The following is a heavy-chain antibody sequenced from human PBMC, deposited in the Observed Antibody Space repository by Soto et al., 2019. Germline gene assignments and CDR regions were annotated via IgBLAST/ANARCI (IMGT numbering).Heavy chain of an antibody. CDR3: ARGPIWRGYFYFDY. CDR1: GGSISSGGYS. D-gene: IGHD2-15*01. J-gene: IGHJ4*02. V-gene: IGHV4-30-2*01. CDR2: IYHSGST. Sequence: QLQLQESGSGLVKPSQTLSLTCAVSGGSISSGGYSWSWIRQPPGKGLEWIGYIYHSGSTYYTPSLKRRVPISVDRSKNQFSLKLSSVTAADTAVYYCARGPIWRGYFYFDYWGQGTLVTVSS.